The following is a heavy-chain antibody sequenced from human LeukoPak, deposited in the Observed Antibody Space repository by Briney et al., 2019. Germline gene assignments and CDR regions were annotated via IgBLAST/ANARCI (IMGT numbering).Heavy chain of an antibody. D-gene: IGHD6-19*01. CDR2: ISIGSTYT. CDR1: GFTFSWYN. J-gene: IGHJ4*02. V-gene: IGHV3-21*01. Sequence: GGSLRLSCAASGFTFSWYNMNWVRQAPGKGLEWVSSISIGSTYTYFADSVKGRFTISRDNAKDSLYLQMNSLRAEDTAVYYCARGRQWLVQGYWGQGTLVTVSS. CDR3: ARGRQWLVQGY.